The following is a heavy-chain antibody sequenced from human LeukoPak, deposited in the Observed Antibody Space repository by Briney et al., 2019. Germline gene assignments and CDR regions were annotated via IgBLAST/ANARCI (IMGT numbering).Heavy chain of an antibody. Sequence: SETLSLTCTVSGGSISTYYWNWNRQPPGKGLEWIGYIYHSGSTNYNPSLQSRVTISVDTSKNQFSLNLNSVTAADTAVYYCAKYYYYGSSGYYPKLPLDHRGQGTLVTVSS. CDR1: GGSISTYY. CDR2: IYHSGST. D-gene: IGHD3-22*01. CDR3: AKYYYYGSSGYYPKLPLDH. V-gene: IGHV4-59*01. J-gene: IGHJ4*02.